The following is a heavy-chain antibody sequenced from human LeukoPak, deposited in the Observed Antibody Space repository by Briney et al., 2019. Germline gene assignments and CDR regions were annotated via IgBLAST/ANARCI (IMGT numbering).Heavy chain of an antibody. Sequence: SGPALVKPTQTLTLTCTFSAFSLSTSGMCVSWIRQPPGKALEWLALIDWDDDKYYSTSLKTRLTISKDTSKNQVVLTMTNMDPVDTATYYCARNYYGSGSFNWFDPWGQGTLVTVSS. D-gene: IGHD3-10*01. CDR1: AFSLSTSGMC. V-gene: IGHV2-70*01. J-gene: IGHJ5*02. CDR3: ARNYYGSGSFNWFDP. CDR2: IDWDDDK.